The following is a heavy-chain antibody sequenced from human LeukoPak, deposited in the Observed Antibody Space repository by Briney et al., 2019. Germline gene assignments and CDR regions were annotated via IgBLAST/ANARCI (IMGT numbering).Heavy chain of an antibody. D-gene: IGHD6-6*01. CDR2: ISSSIITI. V-gene: IGHV3-48*01. Sequence: GGSLRLSCAASGFTFSSYSMNWVRQAPGKGLEWVSYISSSIITIYYTDSVKGRFAISRDNAKNSLYLQMNSLRAEDTAVYYCAKAIHSSSSGVVDYWGQGTLVTVSS. CDR1: GFTFSSYS. J-gene: IGHJ4*02. CDR3: AKAIHSSSSGVVDY.